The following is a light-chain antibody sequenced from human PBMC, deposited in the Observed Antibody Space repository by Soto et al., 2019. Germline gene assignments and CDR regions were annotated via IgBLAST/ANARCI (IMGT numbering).Light chain of an antibody. CDR2: DAS. V-gene: IGKV3-15*01. Sequence: EIVMTQSPATLSVSPGEGATLSCKASQNVYNNLAWYQQRPGQPPRLLIYDASTRATGISARFSGSGYGTEFTLTISSLQSEEFAVYFCRQCRNWPLTFGGGTKVEIK. CDR1: QNVYNN. CDR3: RQCRNWPLT. J-gene: IGKJ4*02.